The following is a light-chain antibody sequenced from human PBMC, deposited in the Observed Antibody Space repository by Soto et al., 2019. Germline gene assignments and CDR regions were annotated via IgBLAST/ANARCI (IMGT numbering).Light chain of an antibody. V-gene: IGLV1-44*01. CDR3: AVWDGSLNGWV. Sequence: QSVLTQPPSASGTPGQRVTISCSGRSSNIGSHTVNWYQQLLGSAPKLLIYTNNQRPSGVPDRFSGSKSGTSASLAISGLQSEDEADYYCAVWDGSLNGWVFGGGTKLTVL. J-gene: IGLJ3*02. CDR1: SSNIGSHT. CDR2: TNN.